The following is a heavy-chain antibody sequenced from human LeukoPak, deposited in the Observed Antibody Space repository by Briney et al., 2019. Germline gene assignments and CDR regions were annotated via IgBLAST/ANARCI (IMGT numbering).Heavy chain of an antibody. J-gene: IGHJ4*02. D-gene: IGHD3-9*01. CDR1: GFTFNTYT. CDR2: ITASSTAI. CDR3: ARTYYDILAGYNPYFDY. Sequence: GGSLRLSCAASGFTFNTYTMNWVRQAPGKGLEWVSSITASSTAIYSADSVKGRFTISRDNAKNLLYLQMNSLRAEDTAVYYCARTYYDILAGYNPYFDYWGQGILVTVSS. V-gene: IGHV3-21*01.